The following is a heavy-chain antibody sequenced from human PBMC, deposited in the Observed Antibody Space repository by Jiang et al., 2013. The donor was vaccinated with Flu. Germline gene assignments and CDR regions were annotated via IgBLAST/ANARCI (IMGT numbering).Heavy chain of an antibody. CDR2: FDPEEGET. Sequence: EVKKPGASVKVSCKVSGHTLTELSIHWVRQAPGIGLEWMGGFDPEEGETIYAQKFQGRIIMTEDTYTDTTYMELSSLRSEDTAVFYCATQPQGGSYSSGWIDAFDIWGQGTMVTVSS. CDR3: ATQPQGGSYSSGWIDAFDI. J-gene: IGHJ3*02. D-gene: IGHD6-19*01. V-gene: IGHV1-24*01. CDR1: GHTLTELS.